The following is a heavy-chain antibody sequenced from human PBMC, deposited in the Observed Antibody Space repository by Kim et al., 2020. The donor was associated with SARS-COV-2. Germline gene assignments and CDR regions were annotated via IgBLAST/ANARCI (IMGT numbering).Heavy chain of an antibody. J-gene: IGHJ4*02. V-gene: IGHV3-21*01. Sequence: VKGRFTISRDNAKNSLYLQMNSLRAEDTAVYYCARDRSSGWYALDYFDYWGQGTLVTVSS. CDR3: ARDRSSGWYALDYFDY. D-gene: IGHD6-19*01.